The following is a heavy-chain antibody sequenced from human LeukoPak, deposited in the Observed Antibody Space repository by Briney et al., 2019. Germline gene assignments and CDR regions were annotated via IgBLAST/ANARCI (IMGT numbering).Heavy chain of an antibody. CDR1: GFTLSSYA. Sequence: GGSLRLSCAPSGFTLSSYATSWVRQPPGKGLEWVSAISGSGGSTSYADSVKGRFTISRDNYKNTLYLQMNSLRAEDTAVYYCAAMTSVTPGDYWGQGTLVTVSS. CDR2: ISGSGGST. CDR3: AAMTSVTPGDY. V-gene: IGHV3-23*01. D-gene: IGHD4-11*01. J-gene: IGHJ4*02.